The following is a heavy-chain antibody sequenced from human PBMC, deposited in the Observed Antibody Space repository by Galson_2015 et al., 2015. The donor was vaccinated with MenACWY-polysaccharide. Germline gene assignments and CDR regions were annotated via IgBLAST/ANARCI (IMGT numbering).Heavy chain of an antibody. CDR3: AKVGPNGDFFYFDY. J-gene: IGHJ4*02. V-gene: IGHV3-23*01. Sequence: SLRLSCAASGFTFSSYAMSWVRQAPGKGLEWVSAISGSGGSTYYADSVKDRFTISRDNSKNTLYLQMNSLRAEDTAVYYCAKVGPNGDFFYFDYWGQGTLSPSPQ. CDR2: ISGSGGST. CDR1: GFTFSSYA. D-gene: IGHD4-17*01.